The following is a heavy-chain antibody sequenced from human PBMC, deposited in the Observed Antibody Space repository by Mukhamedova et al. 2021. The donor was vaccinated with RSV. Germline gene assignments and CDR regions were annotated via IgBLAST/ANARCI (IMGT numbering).Heavy chain of an antibody. V-gene: IGHV3-30*04. D-gene: IGHD3-10*01. CDR3: ARDWPHNLSGSYYNYDY. Sequence: SSYAMHWVRQAPGKGLEWVAVISYDGSNKYYADSVKGRFTISRDNSKNTLYLQMNSLRAEDTAVYYCARDWPHNLSGSYYNYDYW. CDR2: ISYDGSNK. CDR1: SSYA. J-gene: IGHJ4*01.